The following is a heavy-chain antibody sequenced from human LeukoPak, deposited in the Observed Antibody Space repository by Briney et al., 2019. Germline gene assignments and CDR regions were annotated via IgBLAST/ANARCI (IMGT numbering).Heavy chain of an antibody. Sequence: SETLSLTCTISDDSARSDNYYGGWVPQPPGKGLEWIGNIYYSGSTYYNPSLKSRVTMSVDTSKNQFFLKLNSVTAADTAVYYCARGRPYSGGYHLDYWGQGTLVTVSA. V-gene: IGHV4-39*01. CDR3: ARGRPYSGGYHLDY. CDR2: IYYSGST. J-gene: IGHJ4*02. CDR1: DDSARSDNYY. D-gene: IGHD1-26*01.